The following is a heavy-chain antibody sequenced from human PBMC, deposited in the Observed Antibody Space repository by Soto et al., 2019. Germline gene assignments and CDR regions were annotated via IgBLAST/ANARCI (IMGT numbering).Heavy chain of an antibody. CDR3: ARDLGAWKFDY. V-gene: IGHV3-30-3*01. CDR2: ISYDGSNQ. D-gene: IGHD1-1*01. CDR1: GFTFCSHA. J-gene: IGHJ4*02. Sequence: QVQVVESGGGVVQPGRSLRLSCAASGFTFCSHAMHWVRQAPGKGLEWVAFISYDGSNQHYADSVKGRFTISRDNSENTLYLQMNSLRGEDTAMYYCARDLGAWKFDYWGQGTLVTVSS.